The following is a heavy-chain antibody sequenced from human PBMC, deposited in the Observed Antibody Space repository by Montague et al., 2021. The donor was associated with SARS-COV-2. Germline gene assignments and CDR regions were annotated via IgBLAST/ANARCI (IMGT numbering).Heavy chain of an antibody. D-gene: IGHD3-9*01. CDR2: LSSETDGGTX. CDR3: TTKYYDILTGYYSPYY. Sequence: SLRLSCAASGFTFSNALMRWVRQAPGKGLEWVGRLSSETDGGTXXXFAVSRDDSRNTLYLQMNSLKTEDTAVYYCTTKYYDILTGYYSPYYWGQGTLVTVSS. J-gene: IGHJ4*02. V-gene: IGHV3-15*01. CDR1: GFTFSNAL.